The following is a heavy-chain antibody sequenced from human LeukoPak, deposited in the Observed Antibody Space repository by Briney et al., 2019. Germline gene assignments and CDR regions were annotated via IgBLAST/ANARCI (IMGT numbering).Heavy chain of an antibody. J-gene: IGHJ3*02. D-gene: IGHD3-16*01. CDR2: IYHSGST. CDR1: GGSISSGGYS. V-gene: IGHV4-30-2*01. CDR3: ARDRMGYDYVWGSYLDAFDI. Sequence: SQTLSLTCAVSGGSISSGGYSWSWIRQPPGKGLEWLGYIYHSGSTYYNPSLKSRVTISVDRSKNQFSLKLSSVTAADTAVYYCARDRMGYDYVWGSYLDAFDIWGQGTMVTVSS.